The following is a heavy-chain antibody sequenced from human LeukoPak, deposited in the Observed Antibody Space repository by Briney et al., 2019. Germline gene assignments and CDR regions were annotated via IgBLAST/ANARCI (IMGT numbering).Heavy chain of an antibody. CDR2: ISYDGSNK. V-gene: IGHV3-30*18. Sequence: GGSLRLSCAASGFTFSSYGMHWVRQAPGKGLEWVAVISYDGSNKYYADSVKGRFTISRDNSKNTLYLQMNSLRAEDTAVYYCAKDQSLMVRGVIEYYFDYWGQGTLVTVSS. D-gene: IGHD3-10*01. J-gene: IGHJ4*02. CDR3: AKDQSLMVRGVIEYYFDY. CDR1: GFTFSSYG.